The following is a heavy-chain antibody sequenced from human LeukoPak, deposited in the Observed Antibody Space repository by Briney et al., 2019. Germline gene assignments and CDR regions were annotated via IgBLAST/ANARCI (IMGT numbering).Heavy chain of an antibody. CDR3: ARTLYYYDSSGYELPL. V-gene: IGHV1-2*02. Sequence: ASVTVSCKASGYTFTGYYMHWVRQAPGQGLEWMGWINPNSGGTDYAQKFQGRVTMTRDTSISTAYMELSRLRSDDTAVYYCARTLYYYDSSGYELPLWGQGTLVTVSS. CDR2: INPNSGGT. CDR1: GYTFTGYY. D-gene: IGHD3-22*01. J-gene: IGHJ4*02.